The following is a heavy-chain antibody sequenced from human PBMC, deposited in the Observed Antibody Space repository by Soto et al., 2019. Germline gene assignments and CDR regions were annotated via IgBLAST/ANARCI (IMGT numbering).Heavy chain of an antibody. D-gene: IGHD4-17*01. Sequence: QVQLVESGGGVVQPGRSLRLSCAASGFTFSTYGVHWVRQAPGKGLEWVAVISSDGSEKYYAGSVKGRVSISRDNSKSTLYLQMDSLRAEDTAVYYCAKGAVTTSLYYFDYWGDGTLVTVTS. CDR2: ISSDGSEK. J-gene: IGHJ4*01. CDR3: AKGAVTTSLYYFDY. CDR1: GFTFSTYG. V-gene: IGHV3-30*18.